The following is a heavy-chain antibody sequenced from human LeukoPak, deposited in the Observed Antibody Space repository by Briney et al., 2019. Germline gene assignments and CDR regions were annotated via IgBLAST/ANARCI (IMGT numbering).Heavy chain of an antibody. Sequence: SETLSLTCTVSGGSISSYYWSWIRQPPGKGLEWIGYIYYSGTTNYNPSLKSRVTISVDTSKNQFSLKLSSVTAADTAVYYCARHAVVEYQLSCFDPWVREPWSPSPQ. J-gene: IGHJ5*02. CDR2: IYYSGTT. CDR1: GGSISSYY. CDR3: ARHAVVEYQLSCFDP. D-gene: IGHD2-2*01. V-gene: IGHV4-59*08.